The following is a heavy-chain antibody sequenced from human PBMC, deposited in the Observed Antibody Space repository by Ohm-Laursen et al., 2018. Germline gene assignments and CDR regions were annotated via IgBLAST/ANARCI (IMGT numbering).Heavy chain of an antibody. Sequence: SLRLSCTASGFTFTAYPMTWVRQAPGKGPEWIAYITNSGDFIQNADSVRGRFTISRDNAKRSLYLQTDSLRAEDTAVYYYARDILAYAFDIWGQGTMVTVSS. J-gene: IGHJ3*02. V-gene: IGHV3-11*04. CDR2: ITNSGDFI. D-gene: IGHD2-15*01. CDR1: GFTFTAYP. CDR3: ARDILAYAFDI.